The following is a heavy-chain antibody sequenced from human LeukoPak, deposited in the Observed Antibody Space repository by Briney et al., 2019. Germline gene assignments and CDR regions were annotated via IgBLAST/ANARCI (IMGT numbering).Heavy chain of an antibody. CDR1: GYTLTELP. Sequence: VASVTVSCKVSGYTLTELPIHWVRQAPGKGLEWMGGFDPDDGETVYAQMFQGRVTMTEDTSSDTASMELSSLRSEDTAVYYCATGTSGSYYVGIVRPIDYWGQGTLVTVSS. V-gene: IGHV1-24*01. J-gene: IGHJ4*02. CDR3: ATGTSGSYYVGIVRPIDY. CDR2: FDPDDGET. D-gene: IGHD1-26*01.